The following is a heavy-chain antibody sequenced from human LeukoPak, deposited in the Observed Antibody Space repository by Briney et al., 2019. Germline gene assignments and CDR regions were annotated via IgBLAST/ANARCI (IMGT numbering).Heavy chain of an antibody. J-gene: IGHJ4*02. V-gene: IGHV5-51*01. CDR1: GYSFTSYW. Sequence: KSGESLKISCKGSGYSFTSYWIGWVRQMPRKGLEWMGIIYPGDSDTRYSPSLQGQVTISADKSISTAYLQWSSLKASDTVMYYCARVMVRGVIPDYWGQGTPVTVSS. CDR2: IYPGDSDT. D-gene: IGHD3-10*01. CDR3: ARVMVRGVIPDY.